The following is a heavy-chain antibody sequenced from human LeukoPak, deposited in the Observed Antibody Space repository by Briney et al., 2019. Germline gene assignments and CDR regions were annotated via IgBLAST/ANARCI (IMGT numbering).Heavy chain of an antibody. V-gene: IGHV1-18*01. CDR3: ARSSDYYDSSGYHDY. D-gene: IGHD3-22*01. Sequence: ASVKVSCKASGYTFTSYGISWVRQAPGQGLEWMGWISAYIGNTNYAQKLQGRVTMTTDTSTSTAYMELRSLRSDDTAVYYCARSSDYYDSSGYHDYWGQGTLVTVSS. CDR2: ISAYIGNT. CDR1: GYTFTSYG. J-gene: IGHJ4*02.